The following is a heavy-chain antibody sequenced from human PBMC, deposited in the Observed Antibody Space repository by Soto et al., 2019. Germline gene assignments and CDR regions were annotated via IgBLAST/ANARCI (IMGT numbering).Heavy chain of an antibody. CDR2: MNPNSGNT. D-gene: IGHD2-2*01. V-gene: IGHV1-8*01. Sequence: GASVKVSCKASGYTFTSYDINWVRQAAGQGLEWMGWMNPNSGNTGYAQKFQGRVTMTRNTSISTAYMELSSLRSEDTAVYYCAREKSVVPAASYFDYWGQGTLVTVSS. CDR3: AREKSVVPAASYFDY. J-gene: IGHJ4*02. CDR1: GYTFTSYD.